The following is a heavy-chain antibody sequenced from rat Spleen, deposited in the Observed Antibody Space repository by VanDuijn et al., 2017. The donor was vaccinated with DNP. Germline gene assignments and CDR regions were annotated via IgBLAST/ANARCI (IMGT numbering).Heavy chain of an antibody. V-gene: IGHV2-32*01. CDR3: ARGDYDGSYYSYYFDY. D-gene: IGHD1-12*02. CDR1: GLSLTTYD. Sequence: QEQLKESGPGLVQPSQTLSLTCTVSGLSLTTYDVHWVRQPPGKGLEWMGGIWGDGHTAYISALKSRLSITRDTSKSQVFLKMNSLQTEATATYYCARGDYDGSYYSYYFDYWGQGAIVTASS. CDR2: IWGDGHT. J-gene: IGHJ2*01.